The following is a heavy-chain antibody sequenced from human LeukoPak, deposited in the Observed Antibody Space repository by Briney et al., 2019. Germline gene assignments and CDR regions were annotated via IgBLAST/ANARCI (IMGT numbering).Heavy chain of an antibody. J-gene: IGHJ4*02. Sequence: GGSLRLSCAASGFTFSSYAMSWVRQAPGKGLEWVSAISGSGGSTYYADSVKGRFTISRDNSKNKLYLQMNSLRAEDTAVYYCAKGGKRWLQFKYYFDYWGQGTLVTVSS. D-gene: IGHD5-24*01. V-gene: IGHV3-23*01. CDR2: ISGSGGST. CDR1: GFTFSSYA. CDR3: AKGGKRWLQFKYYFDY.